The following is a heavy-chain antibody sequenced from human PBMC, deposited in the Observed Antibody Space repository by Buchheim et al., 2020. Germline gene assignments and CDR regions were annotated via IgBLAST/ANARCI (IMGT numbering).Heavy chain of an antibody. D-gene: IGHD3-22*01. CDR3: ARDTSVTVYYYDSSGIDY. CDR1: GFTFSSYW. J-gene: IGHJ4*02. CDR2: IKQDGSEK. V-gene: IGHV3-7*01. Sequence: EVQLVESGGGLVQPGGSLRLYCAASGFTFSSYWMSWVRQAPGKGLEWVANIKQDGSEKYYVDSVKGRFTISRDNAKNSLYLQMNSLRAEDTAVYYCARDTSVTVYYYDSSGIDYWGQGTL.